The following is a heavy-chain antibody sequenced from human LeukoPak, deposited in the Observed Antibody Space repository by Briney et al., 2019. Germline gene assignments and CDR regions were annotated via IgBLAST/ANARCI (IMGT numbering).Heavy chain of an antibody. CDR2: IYHSGST. J-gene: IGHJ4*02. Sequence: PSETLSFTCAVSGGSISSGGYSWSWIRQPPGKGLEWIGYIYHSGSTYYNPSLKSRVTISVDRSKNQFSLKLSSVTAADTAVYYCARSPLVYSSGWYGNYFDYWGQGTLVTVSS. D-gene: IGHD6-19*01. CDR3: ARSPLVYSSGWYGNYFDY. V-gene: IGHV4-30-2*01. CDR1: GGSISSGGYS.